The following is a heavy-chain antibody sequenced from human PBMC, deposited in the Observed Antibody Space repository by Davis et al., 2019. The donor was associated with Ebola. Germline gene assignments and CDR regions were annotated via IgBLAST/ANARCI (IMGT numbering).Heavy chain of an antibody. D-gene: IGHD4-11*01. CDR1: GFTFSSYA. V-gene: IGHV3-30-3*01. CDR2: ISYDGSNK. J-gene: IGHJ6*02. Sequence: GESLKISCAASGFTFSSYAMHWVRQAPGKGLEWVAVISYDGSNKYYADSVKGRFTISRDNSKNTLYLQMNSLRAEDTAVYYCAKDRHRRLQTGGMDVWGQGTTVTVSS. CDR3: AKDRHRRLQTGGMDV.